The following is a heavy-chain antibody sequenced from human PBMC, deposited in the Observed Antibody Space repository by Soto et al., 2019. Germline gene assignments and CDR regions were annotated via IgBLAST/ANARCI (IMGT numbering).Heavy chain of an antibody. CDR2: IFWNDDK. CDR1: GFSFTTSGVN. J-gene: IGHJ4*02. CDR3: ARGYTYDFDY. Sequence: QITLKESGPTLVNPTQTLTLTCTFSGFSFTTSGVNVGWIRQPPGKALEWLALIFWNDDKRYSPSLKSRLTITKDTSKNQVVLTMTNMDPVDTATYYCARGYTYDFDYWGQGTLVTVSS. D-gene: IGHD4-17*01. V-gene: IGHV2-5*01.